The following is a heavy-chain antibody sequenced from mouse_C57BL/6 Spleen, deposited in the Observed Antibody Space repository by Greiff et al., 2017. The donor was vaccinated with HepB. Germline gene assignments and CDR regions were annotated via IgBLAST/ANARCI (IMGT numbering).Heavy chain of an antibody. CDR1: GFTFSSYA. V-gene: IGHV5-9-1*02. Sequence: EVQVVESGEGLVKPGGSLKLSCAASGFTFSSYAMSWVRQTPEKRLEWVAYISSGGDYIYYADTGKGRFTISRDNARNTLYLQMSSLKSEDTAMYYCTRGGSHDYDDAMDYWGQGTSVTVSS. CDR3: TRGGSHDYDDAMDY. J-gene: IGHJ4*01. D-gene: IGHD2-4*01. CDR2: ISSGGDYI.